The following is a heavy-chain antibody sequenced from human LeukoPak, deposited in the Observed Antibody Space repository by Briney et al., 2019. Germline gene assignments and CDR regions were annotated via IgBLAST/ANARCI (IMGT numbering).Heavy chain of an antibody. V-gene: IGHV5-51*01. CDR2: IYPGDSDT. D-gene: IGHD6-19*01. CDR3: ARRIAVAGHYFDY. Sequence: GESLKISRKGSGYSVTSYWIGWVRQVPGKGLEWMGIIYPGDSDTRYSPSFQGQVTISADKSISTAYLQWSSLKASDTAMYYCARRIAVAGHYFDYWGQGTLVTVSS. CDR1: GYSVTSYW. J-gene: IGHJ4*02.